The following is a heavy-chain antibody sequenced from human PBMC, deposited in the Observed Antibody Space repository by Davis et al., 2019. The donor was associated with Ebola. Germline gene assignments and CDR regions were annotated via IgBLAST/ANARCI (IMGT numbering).Heavy chain of an antibody. CDR2: ISAYNGNT. CDR3: ARGYCSGGSCYSRWFDP. CDR1: GGTFSSYA. Sequence: AASVKVSCKASGGTFSSYAISWVRQAPGQGLEWMGWISAYNGNTNYAQKFQGRVTMTRDTSTSTVYMELSSLRSEDTAVYYCARGYCSGGSCYSRWFDPWGQGTLVTVSS. D-gene: IGHD2-15*01. J-gene: IGHJ5*02. V-gene: IGHV1-18*01.